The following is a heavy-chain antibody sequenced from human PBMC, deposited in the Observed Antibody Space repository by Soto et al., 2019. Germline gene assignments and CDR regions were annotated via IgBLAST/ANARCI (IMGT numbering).Heavy chain of an antibody. J-gene: IGHJ4*02. D-gene: IGHD3-22*01. CDR1: GGSISSGDYY. CDR3: ARVVDTMIVVD. V-gene: IGHV4-30-4*01. Sequence: QVQLQESGPGLVKPSQTLSLTCTVSGGSISSGDYYWSWIRQPPGKGLEWIGDIYYSGSTYYNPSLKSRVTIQVDTSKNQFHLKLSSVTAADTAVYYCARVVDTMIVVDWGQGTLVTVSS. CDR2: IYYSGST.